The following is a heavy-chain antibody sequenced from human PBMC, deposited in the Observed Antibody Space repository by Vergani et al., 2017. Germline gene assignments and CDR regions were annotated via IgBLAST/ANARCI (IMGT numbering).Heavy chain of an antibody. J-gene: IGHJ6*02. V-gene: IGHV3-33*01. CDR2: IWYDGSKK. D-gene: IGHD6-19*01. Sequence: QVQLVESGGGVVQPGRSLRLSCAASGFTFSSYGMHWVRQAPGKGLVWVAVIWYDGSKKYYADSVKGRFTISRDNSKNTLYLQMNSLRAGDTAVYYCARVDSSCWSRYYYYGMDVWGQGTTVTVSS. CDR3: ARVDSSCWSRYYYYGMDV. CDR1: GFTFSSYG.